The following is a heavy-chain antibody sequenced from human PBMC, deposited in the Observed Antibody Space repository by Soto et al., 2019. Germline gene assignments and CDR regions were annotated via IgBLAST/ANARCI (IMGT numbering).Heavy chain of an antibody. Sequence: ASVKVSCKASGYTFTSYGISWVRQAPGQGLEWMEWISAYKGNKNYEKKHQGRVTITTDSSTSTAYMELRSLRSDDTSVYYCARDHYDFWSGYSLSYNWFDPWGQGTLVTVSS. D-gene: IGHD3-3*01. J-gene: IGHJ5*02. V-gene: IGHV1-18*01. CDR2: ISAYKGNK. CDR3: ARDHYDFWSGYSLSYNWFDP. CDR1: GYTFTSYG.